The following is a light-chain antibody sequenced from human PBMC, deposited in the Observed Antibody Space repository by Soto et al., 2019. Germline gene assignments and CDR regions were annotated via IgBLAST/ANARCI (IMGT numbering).Light chain of an antibody. CDR2: SAS. J-gene: IGKJ2*01. V-gene: IGKV3-15*01. CDR1: QSISSE. Sequence: EIVMTQSPATLSVSPGERATLSCRASQSISSELAWYQQKPGQPPRLLIYSASTRATGVPARFTGSGSGADFTLTITGLQSEDFAVYYCQQDHNWPLTSGQGTRLEI. CDR3: QQDHNWPLT.